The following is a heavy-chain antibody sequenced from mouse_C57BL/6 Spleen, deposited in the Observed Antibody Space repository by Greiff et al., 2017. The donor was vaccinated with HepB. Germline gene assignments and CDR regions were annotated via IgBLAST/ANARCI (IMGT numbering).Heavy chain of an antibody. D-gene: IGHD3-2*02. J-gene: IGHJ3*01. Sequence: QVQLQQPGAELVKPGASVKLSCKASGYTFTSYWMHWVKQRPGRGLEWIGRIDPNSGGTKYNEKFKSKATLTVDKHSSTAYMQLSSLTSEDSAVYYCARDSSGYPFAYWGQGTLVTVSA. V-gene: IGHV1-72*01. CDR1: GYTFTSYW. CDR2: IDPNSGGT. CDR3: ARDSSGYPFAY.